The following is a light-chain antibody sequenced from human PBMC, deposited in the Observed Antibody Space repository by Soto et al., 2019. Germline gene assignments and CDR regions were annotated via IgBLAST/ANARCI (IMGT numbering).Light chain of an antibody. CDR1: QVISSY. V-gene: IGKV1-9*01. Sequence: IQLTQSPSSLSASVGDRVTMTCRASQVISSYLAWYQQKPGKAPKLLIYAASSLQSGVPSRFSGSGSGTDFTLTISSLQPEDFAPYYCQQFSSYPLTFVGGTKVEIK. CDR3: QQFSSYPLT. CDR2: AAS. J-gene: IGKJ4*01.